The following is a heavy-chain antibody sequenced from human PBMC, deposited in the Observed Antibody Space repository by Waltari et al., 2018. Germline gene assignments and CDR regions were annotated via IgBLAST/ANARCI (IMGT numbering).Heavy chain of an antibody. V-gene: IGHV1-69*12. CDR1: GGPFNSHA. CDR2: IIPFFGTA. CDR3: ASPTRVDSSTYHGYYYMNV. D-gene: IGHD6-13*01. Sequence: QVQLAQSGAEVKKPGSSVKVSCKASGGPFNSHAISWVRQAPGQGLEWMGGIIPFFGTANYAQKFQGRVTITADESTSTAYMELTSLRFEDTAVYYCASPTRVDSSTYHGYYYMNVWGKGTMVTISS. J-gene: IGHJ6*03.